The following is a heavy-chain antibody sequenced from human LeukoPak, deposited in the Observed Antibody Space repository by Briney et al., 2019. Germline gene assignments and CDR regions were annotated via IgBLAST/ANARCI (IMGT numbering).Heavy chain of an antibody. V-gene: IGHV4-34*01. CDR3: ARGWEYCSSTSCYTGRNGNVPFDY. CDR1: GGSFSGYY. Sequence: PSETLSLTCAVSGGSFSGYYWSWIRQPPGKGLEWIGEINHSGSTNYNPSLKSRVTISVDTSKNQFSLKLSSVTAADTAVYYCARGWEYCSSTSCYTGRNGNVPFDYWGQGTLVTVSS. CDR2: INHSGST. J-gene: IGHJ4*02. D-gene: IGHD2-2*02.